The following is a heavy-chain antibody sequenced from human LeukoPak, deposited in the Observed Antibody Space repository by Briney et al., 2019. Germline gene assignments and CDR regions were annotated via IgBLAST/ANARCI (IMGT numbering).Heavy chain of an antibody. Sequence: SETLSLTCTVSGGSISSYYWSWIRQPPGKGLEWIGYIYYSGSTNYNPSLRSRVTISVDTSKNQFSLKLSSVTAADTAVYYCAGSRDGYNRVFYWGQGTLVTVSS. CDR3: AGSRDGYNRVFY. CDR2: IYYSGST. J-gene: IGHJ4*02. D-gene: IGHD5-24*01. CDR1: GGSISSYY. V-gene: IGHV4-59*08.